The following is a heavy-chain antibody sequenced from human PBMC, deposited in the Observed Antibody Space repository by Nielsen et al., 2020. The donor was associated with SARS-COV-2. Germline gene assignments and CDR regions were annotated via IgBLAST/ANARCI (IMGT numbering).Heavy chain of an antibody. V-gene: IGHV3-21*01. CDR3: ATDRRGVVPGFPDF. CDR1: GFTFSSYA. J-gene: IGHJ4*02. CDR2: ISSSSSYI. Sequence: GESLKISCAASGFTFSSYAMSWFRQTPGKGLEWVSSISSSSSYIYYADSVRGRFTISRDNAENSLYLQMNSLRAEDTAVYYCATDRRGVVPGFPDFWGQGTLVTVSS. D-gene: IGHD2-2*01.